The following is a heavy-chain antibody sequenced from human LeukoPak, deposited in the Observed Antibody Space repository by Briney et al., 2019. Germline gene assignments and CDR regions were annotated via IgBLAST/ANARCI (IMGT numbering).Heavy chain of an antibody. Sequence: GGSLRLSCAASGFTFSSYGMHWVRQAPGKGLEWVAVISYDGSNKYYADFVKGRFTISRDNSKNTLYLQMNSLRAEDTAVYYCARTSVVPAAFDYWGQGTLVTVSS. CDR3: ARTSVVPAAFDY. J-gene: IGHJ4*02. V-gene: IGHV3-30*03. CDR1: GFTFSSYG. CDR2: ISYDGSNK. D-gene: IGHD2-2*01.